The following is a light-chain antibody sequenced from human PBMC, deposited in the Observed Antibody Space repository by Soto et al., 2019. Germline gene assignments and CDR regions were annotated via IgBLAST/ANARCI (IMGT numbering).Light chain of an antibody. CDR2: EVT. Sequence: SALTQPPSASGSPGQSVTISCTGTSSDVGGYNYVSWYQQHPGKAPKLMIYEVTKRPSGVPDRFSGSKSGNTASLTVSGLQAEDEADYYCSSYAGSSNYVVFGGGTKLTVL. CDR1: SSDVGGYNY. V-gene: IGLV2-8*01. CDR3: SSYAGSSNYVV. J-gene: IGLJ2*01.